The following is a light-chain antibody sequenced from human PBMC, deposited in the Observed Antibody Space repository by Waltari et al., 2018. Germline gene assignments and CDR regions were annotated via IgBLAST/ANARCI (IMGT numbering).Light chain of an antibody. V-gene: IGLV1-44*01. Sequence: QSVLTQPPSASATAGQRVTISCSGSGSNIGTNTVNWYQQVPGTAPKLVIYGNNQRPPGVPYRISGSKSGTSGSLAISGLRSEDEADYYCSSWDGSLSGLVFGGGTRLTVL. CDR1: GSNIGTNT. J-gene: IGLJ2*01. CDR2: GNN. CDR3: SSWDGSLSGLV.